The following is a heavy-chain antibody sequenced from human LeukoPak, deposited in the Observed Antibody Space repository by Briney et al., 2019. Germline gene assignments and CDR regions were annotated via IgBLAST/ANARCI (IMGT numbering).Heavy chain of an antibody. CDR3: ARGAAQNFDY. V-gene: IGHV4-4*09. D-gene: IGHD6-25*01. CDR1: GGSFSHYY. J-gene: IGHJ4*02. CDR2: IHTSRST. Sequence: SETLSLTCTVSGGSFSHYYWSWIRQPPGKGLEWIGYIHTSRSTNYNPSLKSRVNISEDTSKNQFSLKLSSVTAADTAVYYCARGAAQNFDYWGQGTLVTVSS.